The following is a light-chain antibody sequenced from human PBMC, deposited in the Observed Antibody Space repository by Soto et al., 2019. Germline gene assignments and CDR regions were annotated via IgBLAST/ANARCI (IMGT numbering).Light chain of an antibody. J-gene: IGKJ1*01. CDR3: QKYNSPPRT. CDR2: AAS. V-gene: IGKV1-27*01. CDR1: QDIANF. Sequence: DIQMTQSPSSLSASVGDRVSITCRASQDIANFLAWYQHKAGKVPTLLIYAASTLQSGVQSRFSGSASWTDFTLTISSLQPEDVATYYFQKYNSPPRTFGQGTKVEV.